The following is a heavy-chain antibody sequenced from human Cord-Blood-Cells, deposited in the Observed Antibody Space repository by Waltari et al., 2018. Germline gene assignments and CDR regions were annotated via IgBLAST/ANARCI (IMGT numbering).Heavy chain of an antibody. Sequence: QVQLVQSGAEVKKPGSSVKVSCKASGGPFSSYAISWVRQAPVQGLAWMGRIIPILGIANYAQKFQGRVTITADKSTSTAYMELSSLRSEDTAVYYCARRSIAVAGTDYWGQGTLVTVSS. V-gene: IGHV1-69*09. CDR3: ARRSIAVAGTDY. CDR1: GGPFSSYA. CDR2: IIPILGIA. D-gene: IGHD6-19*01. J-gene: IGHJ4*02.